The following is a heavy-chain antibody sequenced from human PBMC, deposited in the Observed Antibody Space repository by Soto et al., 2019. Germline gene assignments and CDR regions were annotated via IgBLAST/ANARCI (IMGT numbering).Heavy chain of an antibody. Sequence: GASVEVCSKACGDRFTSYSMCSVYQAPGQRLEWMGWINAGNGNTKYSQKFQGRVTITRDTSASTAYMELSSLRSEDTAVYYCARDILFDYWGQGTLVTVSS. J-gene: IGHJ4*02. CDR3: ARDILFDY. V-gene: IGHV1-3*01. D-gene: IGHD2-15*01. CDR1: GDRFTSYS. CDR2: INAGNGNT.